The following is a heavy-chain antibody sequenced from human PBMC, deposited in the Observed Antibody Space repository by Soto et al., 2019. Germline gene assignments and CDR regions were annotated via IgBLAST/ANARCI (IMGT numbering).Heavy chain of an antibody. Sequence: SETLSLTCAVYGGSFSGYYWSWIRQPPGKGLEWIGEINHSGSTNYNPSLKSRVTISVDTSKNQFSLKLSSVTAADTAVYYCARGPTIFGVVIQPLYFDYWGQGTLVTVSS. V-gene: IGHV4-34*01. CDR1: GGSFSGYY. J-gene: IGHJ4*02. CDR3: ARGPTIFGVVIQPLYFDY. D-gene: IGHD3-3*01. CDR2: INHSGST.